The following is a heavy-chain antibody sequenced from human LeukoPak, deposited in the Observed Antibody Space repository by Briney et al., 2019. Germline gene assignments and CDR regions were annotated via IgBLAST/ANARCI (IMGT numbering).Heavy chain of an antibody. J-gene: IGHJ3*02. V-gene: IGHV1-69*04. CDR2: IIPILGIA. D-gene: IGHD4-17*01. CDR3: ARDRNDYGDWVPAFDI. Sequence: ASVKVSCKASGGTFSSYAISWVRQAPGQGLEWMGRIIPILGIANYAQKFQGRVTITADKSTSTAYMELSSLRSEDTAVYYCARDRNDYGDWVPAFDIWGQGTMVTVSS. CDR1: GGTFSSYA.